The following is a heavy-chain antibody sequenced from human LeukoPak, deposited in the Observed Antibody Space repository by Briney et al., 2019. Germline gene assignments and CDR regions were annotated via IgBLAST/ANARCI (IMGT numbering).Heavy chain of an antibody. CDR3: ARSLTYYYGSGSYQAFWFDP. V-gene: IGHV4-59*12. CDR1: GGSISSYY. Sequence: PSETLSLTCTVSGGSISSYYWSWIRQPPGKGLEWIGYIYYSGSTNYNPSLKSRVTISVDRSKNQFSLKLSSVTAADTAVYYCARSLTYYYGSGSYQAFWFDPWGQGTLVTVSS. CDR2: IYYSGST. D-gene: IGHD3-10*01. J-gene: IGHJ5*02.